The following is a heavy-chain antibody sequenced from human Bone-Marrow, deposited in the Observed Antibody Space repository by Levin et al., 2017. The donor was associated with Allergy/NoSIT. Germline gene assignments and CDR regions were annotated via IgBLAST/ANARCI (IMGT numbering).Heavy chain of an antibody. D-gene: IGHD5-24*01. CDR3: ARGYRSTWTITRHFDY. V-gene: IGHV4-39*01. Sequence: SETLSLTCTVSGASISSGSSYWGWIRQPPGTGLEWLGNIYYSGSTDYNPSLRSRVTISLDTSKKQFSLKLSSVTAADTAVYYCARGYRSTWTITRHFDYWGQGTLVTVSS. J-gene: IGHJ4*02. CDR1: GASISSGSSY. CDR2: IYYSGST.